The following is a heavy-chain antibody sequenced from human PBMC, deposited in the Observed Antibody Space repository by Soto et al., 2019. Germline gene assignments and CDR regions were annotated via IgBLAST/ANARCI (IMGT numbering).Heavy chain of an antibody. J-gene: IGHJ3*02. CDR2: IYYRSKWDN. CDR1: GDSVSSNSAA. D-gene: IGHD6-13*01. Sequence: QTLSLTWAISGDSVSSNSAAWNWIRHSPSRGLEWLVRIYYRSKWDNDYAVSLKSRITINPYTSKNQFSLLLNSVTPEDTALYFCARYSSPLRQYAFDMWGQGTMVTV. CDR3: ARYSSPLRQYAFDM. V-gene: IGHV6-1*01.